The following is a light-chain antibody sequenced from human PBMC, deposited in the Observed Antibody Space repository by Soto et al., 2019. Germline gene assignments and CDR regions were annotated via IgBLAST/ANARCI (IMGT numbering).Light chain of an antibody. CDR3: SSYAGSNREV. Sequence: QPVLTQPPSASGSPGQSVTISCTGTSSDVGGYNYVSWYQHHPGKAPKFLIYEVSKRPSGVPDRFSGSKSGNTASLTVSGLQAEDEADYYCSSYAGSNREVFGTGTKLTVL. CDR1: SSDVGGYNY. CDR2: EVS. V-gene: IGLV2-8*01. J-gene: IGLJ1*01.